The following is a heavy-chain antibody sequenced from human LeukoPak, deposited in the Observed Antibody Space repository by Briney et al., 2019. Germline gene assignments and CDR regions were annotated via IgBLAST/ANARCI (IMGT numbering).Heavy chain of an antibody. V-gene: IGHV3-21*01. J-gene: IGHJ4*02. D-gene: IGHD3-3*01. CDR3: ASLRFLEWLAKDY. Sequence: ISLSFSLYYAVSVKGGFTIYRDKAKKSLYMEMKRLRAEDTAVYYCASLRFLEWLAKDYWGQGTLVTVSS. CDR2: ISLSFSL.